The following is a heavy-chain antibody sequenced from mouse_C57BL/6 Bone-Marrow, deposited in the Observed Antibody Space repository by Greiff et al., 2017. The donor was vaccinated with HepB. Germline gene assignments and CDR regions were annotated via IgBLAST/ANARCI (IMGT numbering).Heavy chain of an antibody. Sequence: VKLMESGPGLVQPSQSLSITCTVSGSSLTSYGVHWVRQSPGKGLEWLGVIWSGGSTDYNAAFISRLSISKDNSKSQVFFKMNSLQADDTAIYYCARGDYYGSSYGYFDVWGTGTTVTVSS. CDR2: IWSGGST. J-gene: IGHJ1*03. CDR3: ARGDYYGSSYGYFDV. D-gene: IGHD1-1*01. CDR1: GSSLTSYG. V-gene: IGHV2-2*01.